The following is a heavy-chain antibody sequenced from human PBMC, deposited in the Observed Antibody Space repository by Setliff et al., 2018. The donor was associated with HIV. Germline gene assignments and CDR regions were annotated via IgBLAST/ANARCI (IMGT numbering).Heavy chain of an antibody. Sequence: SETLSLTCTVSGGSISSSSYYWGWIRQPPGKGLEWIGSIYYSGSTYYNPSLKSRVTISVDTPKNQFSLKLSSVTAADTAVYYCAGDVGVSYYYYYYMDVWGKGTTVTVSS. CDR3: AGDVGVSYYYYYYMDV. CDR2: IYYSGST. D-gene: IGHD2-8*02. CDR1: GGSISSSSYY. J-gene: IGHJ6*03. V-gene: IGHV4-39*02.